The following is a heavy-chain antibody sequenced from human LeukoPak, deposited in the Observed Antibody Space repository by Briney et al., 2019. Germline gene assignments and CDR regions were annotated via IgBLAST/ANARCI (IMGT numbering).Heavy chain of an antibody. CDR3: ARQEWVGGTEVDF. D-gene: IGHD6-19*01. CDR2: IYYSGST. J-gene: IGHJ4*02. Sequence: SETLSLTCTVSGGSISSSSYYWDWIRQPPGKGLEWIGSIYYSGSTYYNPSLKSRVTMSVDTSKNQLSLKLSYVTAADTAMYYCARQEWVGGTEVDFWGQGILVSVSS. CDR1: GGSISSSSYY. V-gene: IGHV4-39*01.